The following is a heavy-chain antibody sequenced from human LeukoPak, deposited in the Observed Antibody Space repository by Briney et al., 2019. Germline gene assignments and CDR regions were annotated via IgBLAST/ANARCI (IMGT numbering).Heavy chain of an antibody. CDR2: INWNGGST. CDR3: TSTSKPPVDIVATHFY. D-gene: IGHD5-12*01. CDR1: GFTFDDYG. Sequence: WSGGSLRLSCAASGFTFDDYGMSWVRQAPGKGLEWVSGINWNGGSTGYADSVKGRFTISRDNAKNSLYLQMNSLKTEDTAVYYCTSTSKPPVDIVATHFYWGQGTLVTVSS. J-gene: IGHJ4*02. V-gene: IGHV3-20*04.